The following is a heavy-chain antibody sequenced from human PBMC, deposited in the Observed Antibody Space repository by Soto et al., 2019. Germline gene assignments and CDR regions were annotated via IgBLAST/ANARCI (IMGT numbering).Heavy chain of an antibody. CDR1: GFSFSRFW. V-gene: IGHV3-7*05. J-gene: IGHJ3*01. CDR2: INQDGIKI. CDR3: ARDFSPSGEFFLDGFDV. Sequence: EVQLVESGGGLVQPGGSLRLSCAASGFSFSRFWMTWVRQAPGKGLEWVANINQDGIKIHYGDSVEGRFTLSRDNAKNSMYLQLNSLRPEDTAMYYCARDFSPSGEFFLDGFDVSGQGTVVTVSS. D-gene: IGHD2-21*01.